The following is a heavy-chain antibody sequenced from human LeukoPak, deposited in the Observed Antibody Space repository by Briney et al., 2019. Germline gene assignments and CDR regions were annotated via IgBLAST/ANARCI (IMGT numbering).Heavy chain of an antibody. V-gene: IGHV4-59*01. Sequence: SETQSPIWTLYDVSISGYCWSWIRQPPGKGLEWIGNIYYTGSTDYNPSLKSRVTISVDTSKKQFSLKLNSVTAADTAVYYCARADRSGDLGHYFDLWGQGTPVTVSS. CDR1: DVSISGYC. CDR3: ARADRSGDLGHYFDL. CDR2: IYYTGST. J-gene: IGHJ4*02. D-gene: IGHD4-17*01.